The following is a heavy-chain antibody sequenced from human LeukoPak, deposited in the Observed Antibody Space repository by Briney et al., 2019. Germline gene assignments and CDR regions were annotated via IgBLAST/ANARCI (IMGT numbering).Heavy chain of an antibody. CDR2: IYPGDSDT. CDR1: GYSFTSYW. Sequence: GESLKISCKGSGYSFTSYWIGWVRQMPGKGLEWMGIIYPGDSDTTHSPSFQGQVTISADKSISTAYLQWSSLKASDTAMYYCARLVDTPSAVAGPFDYWGQGTLVTVSS. V-gene: IGHV5-51*01. D-gene: IGHD6-19*01. J-gene: IGHJ4*02. CDR3: ARLVDTPSAVAGPFDY.